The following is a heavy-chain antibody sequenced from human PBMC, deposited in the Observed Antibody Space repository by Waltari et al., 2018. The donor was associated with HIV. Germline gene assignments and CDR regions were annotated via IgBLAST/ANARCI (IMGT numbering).Heavy chain of an antibody. CDR2: ISSSGRTI. Sequence: QVQLVESGGGLVKPGGSLRLSCAASGFTFSDYYMSWIRQAPGKGLGCVSYISSSGRTIYYADYVKGRFTISRDNAKNSLYLQMNSLRAEDTAVYYCARDRGRYYDSSGCFDPWGQGTLVTVSS. D-gene: IGHD3-22*01. CDR3: ARDRGRYYDSSGCFDP. J-gene: IGHJ5*02. V-gene: IGHV3-11*01. CDR1: GFTFSDYY.